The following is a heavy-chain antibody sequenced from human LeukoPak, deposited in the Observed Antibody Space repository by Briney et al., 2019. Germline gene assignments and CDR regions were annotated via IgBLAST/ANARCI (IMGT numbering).Heavy chain of an antibody. D-gene: IGHD5-18*01. CDR3: APPHSYGYGLFDY. V-gene: IGHV3-74*01. J-gene: IGHJ4*02. Sequence: PGGSLRLSCAASGFTFSSYWMHWVRQAPGKGLVWVSRINSDGSSTSYADSVKGRFTISRDNAKNTLYLQMNSLRAEDTAVYYCAPPHSYGYGLFDYWGQGTLVTVSS. CDR2: INSDGSST. CDR1: GFTFSSYW.